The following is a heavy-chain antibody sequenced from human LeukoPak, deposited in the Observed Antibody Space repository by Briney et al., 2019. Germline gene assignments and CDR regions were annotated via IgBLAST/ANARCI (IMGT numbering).Heavy chain of an antibody. D-gene: IGHD4-11*01. CDR2: ISTSSTYI. J-gene: IGHJ4*02. V-gene: IGHV3-21*06. Sequence: PGESLRLSCAASGFTFSSYSMNWVRQAPGKGLEWVSSISTSSTYIYYADSVKGRFTISRDKAKSSLYLQMNSLRAEDTAVYYCARDLTTVTTAVFAYWGQGTLVTVSS. CDR1: GFTFSSYS. CDR3: ARDLTTVTTAVFAY.